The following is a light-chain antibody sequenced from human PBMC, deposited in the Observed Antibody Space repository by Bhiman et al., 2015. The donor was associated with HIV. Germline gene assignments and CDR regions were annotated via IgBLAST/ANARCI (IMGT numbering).Light chain of an antibody. CDR1: SLRAFY. J-gene: IGLJ3*02. CDR3: NSRDTSGNHWV. Sequence: SSELTQDPAVSVALGQTVTITCRGDSLRAFYASWYQQKPGQAPVLVLYGNNRRPSGIPDRFSGSSSGNTASLTITGAQAEDEADYYCNSRDTSGNHWVFGGGTKLTVL. V-gene: IGLV3-19*01. CDR2: GNN.